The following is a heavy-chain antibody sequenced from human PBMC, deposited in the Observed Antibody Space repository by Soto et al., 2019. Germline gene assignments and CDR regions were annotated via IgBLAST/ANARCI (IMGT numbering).Heavy chain of an antibody. V-gene: IGHV6-1*01. Sequence: PSQTLSLTCAISGDSVSSNSAAWNWIRQSPSRGLEWLGRTYYRSKWYNDYAVSVKSRITINPDTSKNQFSLQLNSVTPEDTAVYYCARVDIVVVPAAMPDHFRSGRCSGGSCYSGGMDVWGQGTTVTVSS. CDR3: ARVDIVVVPAAMPDHFRSGRCSGGSCYSGGMDV. J-gene: IGHJ6*02. CDR1: GDSVSSNSAA. D-gene: IGHD2-2*01. CDR2: TYYRSKWYN.